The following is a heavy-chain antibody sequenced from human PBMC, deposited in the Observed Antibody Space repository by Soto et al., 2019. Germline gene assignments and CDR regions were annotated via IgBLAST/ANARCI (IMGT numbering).Heavy chain of an antibody. D-gene: IGHD5-12*01. Sequence: HVQLVQSGAEVKKPGSSVKVSCKASGGTFSSYAISWVRQAPGQGLEWMGGIIPIFGTANYAQKFQGRVTITADESTSTDYMELSSLRSEDTAVYYCASFYSGYALRSNYYYGMDVWGQGTTVTVSS. J-gene: IGHJ6*02. CDR1: GGTFSSYA. V-gene: IGHV1-69*01. CDR3: ASFYSGYALRSNYYYGMDV. CDR2: IIPIFGTA.